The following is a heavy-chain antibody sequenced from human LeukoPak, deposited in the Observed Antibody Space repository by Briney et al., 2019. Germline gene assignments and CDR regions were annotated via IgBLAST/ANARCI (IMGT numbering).Heavy chain of an antibody. D-gene: IGHD1-1*01. J-gene: IGHJ6*02. Sequence: GGSLRLSCAASGFTVSSNYMSWVRQAPGKGLEWVSVIYSGGSTYYADSVKGRFTISRDNSKNTLYLQMNSLRAEDTAVYYCAREEILEPDYYYCGMDVWGQGTTVTVSS. CDR2: IYSGGST. CDR1: GFTVSSNY. CDR3: AREEILEPDYYYCGMDV. V-gene: IGHV3-53*01.